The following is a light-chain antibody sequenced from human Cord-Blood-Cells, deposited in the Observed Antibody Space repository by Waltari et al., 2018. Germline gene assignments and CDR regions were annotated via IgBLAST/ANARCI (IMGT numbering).Light chain of an antibody. CDR1: SSDVGGYNY. CDR3: SSYTSSSTLV. J-gene: IGLJ1*01. V-gene: IGLV2-14*03. CDR2: DVS. Sequence: QSALTQPASVSGSPGQSITISCTGTSSDVGGYNYVSWYQQHPGKAPKLIIYDVSNRPSVVSNRFSGSKSGNTASLTISGLQAEDEADYYCSSYTSSSTLVFVTGTKVTVL.